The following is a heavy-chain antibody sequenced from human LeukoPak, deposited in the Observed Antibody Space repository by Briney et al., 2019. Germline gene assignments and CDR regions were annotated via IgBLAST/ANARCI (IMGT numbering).Heavy chain of an antibody. V-gene: IGHV3-23*01. CDR3: ARFVVVVAADYYYYYMDV. CDR2: ISGSGGST. J-gene: IGHJ6*03. CDR1: GFTFSSYA. Sequence: PGGSLRLSCAASGFTFSSYAMSWVRQAPGKGLEWVSAISGSGGSTYYADSVKGRFTISRDNSKNTLYLQMNSLRAEDTAVYYCARFVVVVAADYYYYYMDVWGKGTTVTISS. D-gene: IGHD2-15*01.